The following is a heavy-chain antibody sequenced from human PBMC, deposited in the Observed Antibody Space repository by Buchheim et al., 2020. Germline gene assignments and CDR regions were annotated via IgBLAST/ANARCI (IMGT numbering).Heavy chain of an antibody. CDR1: GFTFSNSA. V-gene: IGHV3-23*01. CDR3: AKARTPGASSFFNY. CDR2: ISHSGGKP. J-gene: IGHJ4*02. D-gene: IGHD1-14*01. Sequence: EVQLLESWGGLVQPGGSLRLSCAASGFTFSNSAMSWVRQAPGKGLEWVSGISHSGGKPYYADSVKGRFTISRDNSKNTLYLQMNSLRAEDTAVYYCAKARTPGASSFFNYWGQGTL.